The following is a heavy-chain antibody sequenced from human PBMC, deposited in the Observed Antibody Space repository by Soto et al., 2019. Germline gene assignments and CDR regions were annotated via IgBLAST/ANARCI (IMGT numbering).Heavy chain of an antibody. Sequence: PGESLKISCKGSVYSFTSYWISWVRQMPGKGLEWMGRIDPSDSYTNYSPSFQGHVTISADKSISTAYLQWSSLKASDTAMYYCATTVAGIAAAALYGMDVWGQGTTVTVSS. CDR2: IDPSDSYT. D-gene: IGHD6-13*01. CDR3: ATTVAGIAAAALYGMDV. V-gene: IGHV5-10-1*01. J-gene: IGHJ6*02. CDR1: VYSFTSYW.